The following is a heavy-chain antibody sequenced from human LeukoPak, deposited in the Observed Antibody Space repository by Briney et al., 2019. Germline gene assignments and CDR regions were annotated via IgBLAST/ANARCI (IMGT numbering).Heavy chain of an antibody. J-gene: IGHJ6*03. CDR3: ARGLAVRTSLGYYYYYMDV. D-gene: IGHD3-10*01. CDR1: GYTFTSYG. CDR2: ISAYNGNT. Sequence: GASVKVSCKASGYTFTSYGISWVRQAPGQGLEWMGWISAYNGNTNYAQKLQGRVTMTTDTSTSTAYMELRSLRSDDTAVYYCARGLAVRTSLGYYYYYMDVWGKGTTVTVSS. V-gene: IGHV1-18*01.